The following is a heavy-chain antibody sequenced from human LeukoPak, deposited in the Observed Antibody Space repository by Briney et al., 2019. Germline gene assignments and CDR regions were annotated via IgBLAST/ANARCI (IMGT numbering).Heavy chain of an antibody. CDR3: ARERLIYGDYGDAFDI. D-gene: IGHD4-17*01. CDR1: GFTFSRYS. Sequence: PGGSLRLSCAASGFTFSRYSMNWVRQAPGKGLEWDSSISSSSSYIFYADSVKGRFTISRDNAKTSLYLQMNSLRAEDTAVHYCARERLIYGDYGDAFDIWGQGTMVTVSS. CDR2: ISSSSSYI. V-gene: IGHV3-21*01. J-gene: IGHJ3*02.